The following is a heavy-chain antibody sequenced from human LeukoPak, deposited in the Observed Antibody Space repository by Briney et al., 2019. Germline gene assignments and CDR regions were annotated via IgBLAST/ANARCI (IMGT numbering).Heavy chain of an antibody. CDR1: GFTFGSYA. CDR3: AKGAVPAAITDYYYYGMDV. V-gene: IGHV3-23*01. CDR2: ISGSGGST. Sequence: GGSLRLSCAASGFTFGSYAMSWVRQAPGKGLEWVSAISGSGGSTYYADSVKGRFTISRDNSKNTLYLQMNSLRAEDTAVYYCAKGAVPAAITDYYYYGMDVWGQGTTVTVSS. J-gene: IGHJ6*02. D-gene: IGHD2-2*01.